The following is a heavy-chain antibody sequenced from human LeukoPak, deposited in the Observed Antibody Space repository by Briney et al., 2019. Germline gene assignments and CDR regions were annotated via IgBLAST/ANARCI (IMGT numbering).Heavy chain of an antibody. Sequence: GGSLRLSCAAYGFTFSSYAMSWVRQAPGKGLEWVSSVSGSGGCTYYAGSVKGRFTISRDNSKNTLYLQMNSLRAEDTAIYYCAKDRPNYYDSSGHYYRRDGDYWGQGTLVTVSS. CDR2: VSGSGGCT. CDR3: AKDRPNYYDSSGHYYRRDGDY. D-gene: IGHD3-22*01. J-gene: IGHJ4*02. V-gene: IGHV3-23*01. CDR1: GFTFSSYA.